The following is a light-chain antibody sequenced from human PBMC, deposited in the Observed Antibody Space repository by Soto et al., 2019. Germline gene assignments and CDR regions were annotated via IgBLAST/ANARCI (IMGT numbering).Light chain of an antibody. CDR2: GAS. CDR3: QQYGASPLT. J-gene: IGKJ3*01. Sequence: EIVLTQSPGTLSLSPGERATLSCRASQSVYINSLAWYQQKPGQPPRLLIYGASTRASAVPDRFNGSGSGADFALTITRLELEDFAVYYCQQYGASPLTFGPGTRVD. V-gene: IGKV3-20*01. CDR1: QSVYINS.